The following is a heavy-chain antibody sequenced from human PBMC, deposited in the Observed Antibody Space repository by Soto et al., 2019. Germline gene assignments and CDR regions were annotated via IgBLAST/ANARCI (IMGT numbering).Heavy chain of an antibody. Sequence: VVLVESGGGLVSPGGSLRLSCVASGFRFSERSLNWVRQAPGKGLQWISYISSNSEKTYYADSVKGRFTVSRDNAKNALFLQMNSLRDDDTATYYCARLPKGSLVTAWGQGARVTVSS. V-gene: IGHV3-48*02. CDR3: ARLPKGSLVTA. CDR2: ISSNSEKT. J-gene: IGHJ4*02. CDR1: GFRFSERS. D-gene: IGHD2-21*02.